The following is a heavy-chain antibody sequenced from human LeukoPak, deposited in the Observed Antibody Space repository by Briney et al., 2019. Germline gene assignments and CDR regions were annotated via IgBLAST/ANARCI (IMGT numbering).Heavy chain of an antibody. CDR1: GGSISSGSYY. CDR2: IYTSGST. CDR3: ARGYTSGWVTSLDY. Sequence: SQTLSLTCTVSGGSISSGSYYWSWLRQPAGTGLEWIGRIYTSGSTNYNPSLKSRVTISVDTSKNQFSLKLSSVTATDTAVYYCARGYTSGWVTSLDYWGQGTLVTVSS. V-gene: IGHV4-61*02. J-gene: IGHJ4*02. D-gene: IGHD6-19*01.